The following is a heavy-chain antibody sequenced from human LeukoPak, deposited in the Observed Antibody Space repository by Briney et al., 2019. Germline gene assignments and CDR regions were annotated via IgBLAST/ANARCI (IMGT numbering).Heavy chain of an antibody. J-gene: IGHJ6*03. CDR2: ITSGGDYI. Sequence: GGSLRLSCAASGFTFNTFNMNWVRQAPGKGLEWVSSITSGGDYIYYADSVKGRFTTSRDNAKNSLSLQLNSLRVEDTAVYYCAREGPRSDYDFWSGYFTGYYYYYMDVWGKGTTVTVSS. CDR1: GFTFNTFN. CDR3: AREGPRSDYDFWSGYFTGYYYYYMDV. V-gene: IGHV3-21*01. D-gene: IGHD3-3*01.